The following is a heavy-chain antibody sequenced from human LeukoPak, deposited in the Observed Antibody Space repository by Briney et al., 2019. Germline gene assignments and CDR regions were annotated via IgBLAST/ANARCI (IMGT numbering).Heavy chain of an antibody. J-gene: IGHJ4*02. V-gene: IGHV4-34*01. Sequence: SETLSLTCAVYGGSFSGYYWSWIRQPPGKGLEWIGEINHSGSTNYNPSLKSRVTISVDTSKNQFSLKLSSVTAADTAVYYCARGYYGSGSYIDYWGQGILVTVSS. CDR1: GGSFSGYY. CDR3: ARGYYGSGSYIDY. CDR2: INHSGST. D-gene: IGHD3-10*01.